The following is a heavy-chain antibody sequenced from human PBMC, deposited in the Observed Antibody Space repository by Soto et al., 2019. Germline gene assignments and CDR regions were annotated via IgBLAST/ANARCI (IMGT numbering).Heavy chain of an antibody. D-gene: IGHD3-10*02. J-gene: IGHJ6*02. CDR1: GGSISSSNW. Sequence: QVQLQESGPGLVKPSGTLSLTCAVSGGSISSSNWWSWVRQPPGKGLEWIGEIYHSGSTNYNPSLKRRVPISVDTSKTQCALKLSSVTAADTAVYCCASVRGGYYYAMDVWGQGTTVTVSS. CDR2: IYHSGST. CDR3: ASVRGGYYYAMDV. V-gene: IGHV4-4*01.